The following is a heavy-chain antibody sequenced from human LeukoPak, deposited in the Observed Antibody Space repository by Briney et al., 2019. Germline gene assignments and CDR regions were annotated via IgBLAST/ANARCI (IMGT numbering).Heavy chain of an antibody. CDR2: ISASGGTT. V-gene: IGHV3-23*01. CDR3: AKEPREYCSSTSCPNWFDL. D-gene: IGHD2-2*01. Sequence: GGSLRLSCAASGFTFNSYAMSWVHQAPGKGLEWVSAISASGGTTYYADSVKGRFTISRDNSENTLFLQMNSLRAEDMAVYYCAKEPREYCSSTSCPNWFDLWGQGTLVTVSS. CDR1: GFTFNSYA. J-gene: IGHJ5*02.